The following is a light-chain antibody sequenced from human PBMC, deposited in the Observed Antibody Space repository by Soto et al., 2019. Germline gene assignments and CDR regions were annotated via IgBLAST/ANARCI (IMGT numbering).Light chain of an antibody. V-gene: IGKV3-20*01. CDR3: HQYGTAPLT. CDR1: QSVSGN. J-gene: IGKJ3*01. CDR2: GAS. Sequence: EIVMTQSPATLSVSPGERATLSCRASQSVSGNLAWYQQKRGQAPRLLIYGASSRATGIPDRFSGSGSGTDFTLTISRLEPEDFSVYYCHQYGTAPLTLGPGTKVDIK.